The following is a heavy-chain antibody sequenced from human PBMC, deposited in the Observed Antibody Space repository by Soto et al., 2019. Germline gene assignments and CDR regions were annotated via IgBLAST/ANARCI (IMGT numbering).Heavy chain of an antibody. CDR3: XXXXXXYGDYDVSFDY. J-gene: IGHJ4*02. CDR1: GGTFSSYA. Sequence: QVQLVQSGAEVKKPGSSVKVSCKASGGTFSSYAISWVRQAPGQGLEWMGGIIPIFGTANYAQKFQGRVTITADESTSTAYMELSSLRSEDTAVXXXXXXXXXYGDYDVSFDYWGQGTLVTXXX. V-gene: IGHV1-69*01. CDR2: IIPIFGTA. D-gene: IGHD4-17*01.